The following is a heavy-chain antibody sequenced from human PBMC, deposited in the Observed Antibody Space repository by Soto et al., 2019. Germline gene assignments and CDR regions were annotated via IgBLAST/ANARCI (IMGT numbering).Heavy chain of an antibody. Sequence: PSETLSLTCTVSGGSISSYYWSWIRQPPGKGLEWIGYIYYSGSTNYNPSLKSRVTISVDTPNNQFSLTLTSVTAADTAVYYCAKGGRRGRGDWFDPWGQGTPVTVSS. J-gene: IGHJ5*02. CDR3: AKGGRRGRGDWFDP. D-gene: IGHD1-26*01. V-gene: IGHV4-59*01. CDR1: GGSISSYY. CDR2: IYYSGST.